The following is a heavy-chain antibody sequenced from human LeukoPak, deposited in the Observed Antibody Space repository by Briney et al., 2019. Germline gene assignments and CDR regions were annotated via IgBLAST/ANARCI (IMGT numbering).Heavy chain of an antibody. J-gene: IGHJ4*02. V-gene: IGHV3-48*03. CDR3: ARSGYYYGSGSYYSGAFDY. CDR2: ISSSGSTI. D-gene: IGHD3-10*01. CDR1: GFTFSSYE. Sequence: PGGSLRLSCVASGFTFSSYEMNWVRQAPGKGLEWVSYISSSGSTIHYADSVKGRFTISRDNAKNSLHLQMNSLRAEDTAVYYCARSGYYYGSGSYYSGAFDYWGQGTLVTVSS.